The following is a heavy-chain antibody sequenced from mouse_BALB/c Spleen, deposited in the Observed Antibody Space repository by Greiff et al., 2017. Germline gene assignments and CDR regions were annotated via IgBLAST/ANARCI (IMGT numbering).Heavy chain of an antibody. Sequence: VQLQQSGAELARPGASVKLSCKASGYTFTSYWMQWVKQRPGQGLEWIGAIYPGDGDTRYTQKFKGKATLTADKSSSTAYMQLSSLASEDSAVYYCARGTTVVAPYWYFDVWGAGTTVTVSS. D-gene: IGHD1-1*01. V-gene: IGHV1-87*01. CDR2: IYPGDGDT. CDR3: ARGTTVVAPYWYFDV. CDR1: GYTFTSYW. J-gene: IGHJ1*01.